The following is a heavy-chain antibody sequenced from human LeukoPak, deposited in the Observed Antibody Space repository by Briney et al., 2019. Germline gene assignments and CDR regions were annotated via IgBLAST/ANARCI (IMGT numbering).Heavy chain of an antibody. J-gene: IGHJ5*02. CDR3: ARGRLDDFWSGQQTTGDWFDP. CDR2: ISSSSSYI. CDR1: GFTFSSYS. V-gene: IGHV3-21*01. D-gene: IGHD3-3*01. Sequence: PGGSLRLSCAASGFTFSSYSMNWVRQAPGKGLEWVSSISSSSSYIYYADSVKGRFTISRDNAKNSLYLQMNSLRAEDTAVYYCARGRLDDFWSGQQTTGDWFDPWGQGTLVTVSS.